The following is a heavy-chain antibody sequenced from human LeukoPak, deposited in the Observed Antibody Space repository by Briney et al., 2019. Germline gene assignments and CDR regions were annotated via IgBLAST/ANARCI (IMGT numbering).Heavy chain of an antibody. D-gene: IGHD6-6*01. Sequence: ASVKVSCKASGYTFTSYDINWVRQATGQGLEWMGWMNLNSGNTGYAQKFQGRVTMTRNTSISTAYMELSSLRSEDTAVYYCARAGEYSTLIDYWGQGTLVTVSS. J-gene: IGHJ4*02. CDR2: MNLNSGNT. CDR3: ARAGEYSTLIDY. V-gene: IGHV1-8*01. CDR1: GYTFTSYD.